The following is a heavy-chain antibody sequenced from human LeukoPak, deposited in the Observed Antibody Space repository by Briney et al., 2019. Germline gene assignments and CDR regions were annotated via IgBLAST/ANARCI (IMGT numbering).Heavy chain of an antibody. V-gene: IGHV3-23*01. D-gene: IGHD4-17*01. CDR3: ARDPYTVTRYYYYMDV. Sequence: PGGSLRLSCAVSGITLSNYGMSWVRQAPGKGLEWVAGISGSGGSTHYADSVKGRFTISRDNAKNSLYLQMNSLRAEDTAVYYCARDPYTVTRYYYYMDVWGKGTTVTVSS. J-gene: IGHJ6*03. CDR1: GITLSNYG. CDR2: ISGSGGST.